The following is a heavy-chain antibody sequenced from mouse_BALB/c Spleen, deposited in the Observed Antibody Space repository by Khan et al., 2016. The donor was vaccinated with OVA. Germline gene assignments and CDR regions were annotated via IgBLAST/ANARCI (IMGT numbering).Heavy chain of an antibody. D-gene: IGHD2-10*01. CDR2: IWSDGST. CDR3: ARQPYYHYNIMDY. CDR1: GFSLTNSG. Sequence: QVQLKQSGPGLVAPSQSLSITCTISGFSLTNSGVHWVRQPPGKGLEWLVVIWSDGSTTYNSALKSRLTISTDNSKRQVFLKMNSLQTDDTAMYFCARQPYYHYNIMDYWGQGTSVTVSS. V-gene: IGHV2-6-1*01. J-gene: IGHJ4*01.